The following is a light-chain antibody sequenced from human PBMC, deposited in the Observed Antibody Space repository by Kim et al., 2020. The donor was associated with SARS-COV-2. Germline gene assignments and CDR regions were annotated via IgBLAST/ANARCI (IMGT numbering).Light chain of an antibody. Sequence: SASVGDRVTISCRASQSISTYLNWYQQTPGKAPKLLIFAASNLQSGVPSRFSGSGSGTDFTLTITSLQPEDFATYYCQQSYSTPPSFGQGTKLEI. V-gene: IGKV1-39*01. CDR3: QQSYSTPPS. J-gene: IGKJ2*03. CDR2: AAS. CDR1: QSISTY.